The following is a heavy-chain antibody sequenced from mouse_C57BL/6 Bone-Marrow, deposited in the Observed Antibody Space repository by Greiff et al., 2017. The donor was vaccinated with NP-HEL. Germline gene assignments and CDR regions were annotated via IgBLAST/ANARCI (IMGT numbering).Heavy chain of an antibody. J-gene: IGHJ3*01. V-gene: IGHV1-18*01. D-gene: IGHD2-4*01. Sequence: EVQVVESGPELVKPGASVKIPCKASGYTFTDYNMDWVKQSHGKSLEWIGDINPNNGGTIYIQKFKGKATLTVDKSSSTAYMELRSLTSEDTAVCYWACSPSDFDSWFAYWGQGTLVTVSA. CDR3: ACSPSDFDSWFAY. CDR1: GYTFTDYN. CDR2: INPNNGGT.